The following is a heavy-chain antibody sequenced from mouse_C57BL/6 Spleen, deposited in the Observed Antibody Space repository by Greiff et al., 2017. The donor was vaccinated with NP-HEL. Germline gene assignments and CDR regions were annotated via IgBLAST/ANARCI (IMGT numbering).Heavy chain of an antibody. D-gene: IGHD3-3*01. CDR2: ISDGGSYT. CDR3: ARDPEGENYFDY. V-gene: IGHV5-4*01. Sequence: EVHLVESGGGLVKPGGSLKLSCAASGFTFSSYAMSWVRQTPEKRLEWVATISDGGSYTYYPDNVKGRFTISRDNAKNNLYLQMSHLKSEDTAMYYCARDPEGENYFDYWGQGTTLTVSS. J-gene: IGHJ2*01. CDR1: GFTFSSYA.